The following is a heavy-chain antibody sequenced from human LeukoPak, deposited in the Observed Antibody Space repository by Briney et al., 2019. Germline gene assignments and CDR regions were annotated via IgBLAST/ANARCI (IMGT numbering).Heavy chain of an antibody. D-gene: IGHD6-13*01. J-gene: IGHJ5*02. CDR3: ARGVYFDP. Sequence: XWSWIRXPPGKGLEWIGYIYYSGSTNYNPSLKSRVTISVETSKNQFSLKLSSVTAADTAVYYCARGVYFDPWGQGTLVTVSS. V-gene: IGHV4-59*01. CDR1: X. CDR2: IYYSGST.